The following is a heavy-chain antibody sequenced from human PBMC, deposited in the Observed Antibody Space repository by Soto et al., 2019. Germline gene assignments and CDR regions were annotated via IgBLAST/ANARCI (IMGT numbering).Heavy chain of an antibody. CDR3: AKVSSGYSSGWYDY. V-gene: IGHV3-23*01. D-gene: IGHD6-19*01. J-gene: IGHJ4*02. Sequence: GGSLRLSCAASGFTFSSYAMSWVRQAPGKGLEWVSAISGSGVSTYYADSVKGRFTISRDNSKNTLYLQMNRLSAEDTAVYYCAKVSSGYSSGWYDYWGQGTLVTVSS. CDR2: ISGSGVST. CDR1: GFTFSSYA.